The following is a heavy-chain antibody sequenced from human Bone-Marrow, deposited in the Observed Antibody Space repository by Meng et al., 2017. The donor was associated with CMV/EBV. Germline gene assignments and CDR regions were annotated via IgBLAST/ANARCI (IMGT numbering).Heavy chain of an antibody. V-gene: IGHV3-74*01. D-gene: IGHD3-10*01. CDR2: NSDGRTI. Sequence: GESLKISCAASGFTINYYWMHWVRQAPGKGLVWVCNSDGRTIHYADFVKGRFTISRDNAKNTLYLEMHSLRADDTAVYYCVREAGSAPTLGAFEIWGQGAMVTGSS. J-gene: IGHJ3*02. CDR3: VREAGSAPTLGAFEI. CDR1: GFTINYYW.